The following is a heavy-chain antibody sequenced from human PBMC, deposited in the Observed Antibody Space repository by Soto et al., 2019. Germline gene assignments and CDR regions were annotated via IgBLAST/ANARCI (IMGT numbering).Heavy chain of an antibody. CDR3: ARRDCSSTSCHFDY. D-gene: IGHD2-2*01. Sequence: QLQLQESGPGLVKPSETLSLTCTVSGGSISSSSYYWGWIRQPPGKGLEWIGSIYYSGSTYYNPSLKSRVTISVDTSNNQFSLKLSSVTAADTAVYFCARRDCSSTSCHFDYWGQGTLVTVSS. CDR1: GGSISSSSYY. V-gene: IGHV4-39*01. CDR2: IYYSGST. J-gene: IGHJ4*02.